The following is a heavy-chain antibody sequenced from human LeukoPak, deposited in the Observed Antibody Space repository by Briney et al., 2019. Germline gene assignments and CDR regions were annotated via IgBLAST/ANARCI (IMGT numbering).Heavy chain of an antibody. J-gene: IGHJ6*03. CDR1: GFTFSSNA. V-gene: IGHV3-23*01. CDR2: ISGSGGST. Sequence: GGSLRLSCAASGFTFSSNAMNWVRQAPGKGLEWVSVISGSGGSTYYADSVKGRFTISRDNSKNTLYLQMNSLRADDTAVYYCAKGGGNCGGDCYYYMDVWGKGTTGTVSS. CDR3: AKGGGNCGGDCYYYMDV. D-gene: IGHD2-21*01.